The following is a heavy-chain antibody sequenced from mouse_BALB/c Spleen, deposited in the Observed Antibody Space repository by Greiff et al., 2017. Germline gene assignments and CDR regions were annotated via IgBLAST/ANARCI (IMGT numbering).Heavy chain of an antibody. CDR2: ISSGSSTI. V-gene: IGHV5-17*02. Sequence: EVKLMESGGGLVQPGGSRKLSCAASGFTFSSFGMHWVRQAPEKGLEWVAYISSGSSTIYYADTVKGRFTISRDNPKNTLFLQMTSLRSEDTAMYYCARELGAFDYWGQGTTLTVSS. CDR3: ARELGAFDY. D-gene: IGHD4-1*01. J-gene: IGHJ2*01. CDR1: GFTFSSFG.